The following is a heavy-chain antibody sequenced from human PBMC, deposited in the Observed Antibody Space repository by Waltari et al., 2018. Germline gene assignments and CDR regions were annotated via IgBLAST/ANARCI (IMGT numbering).Heavy chain of an antibody. CDR3: ASLSSSGYYYSDY. Sequence: EVQVVESGGDLVQPGGSLGLACAASGFPFRDYWMTWVRQTPGKGLEWVANINEDGSEKHYVDSVRGRFTISRDNAKNSVYLQMTNLRAEDTAVYYCASLSSSGYYYSDYWGQGTLVTVSS. J-gene: IGHJ4*02. CDR1: GFPFRDYW. CDR2: INEDGSEK. D-gene: IGHD3-22*01. V-gene: IGHV3-7*01.